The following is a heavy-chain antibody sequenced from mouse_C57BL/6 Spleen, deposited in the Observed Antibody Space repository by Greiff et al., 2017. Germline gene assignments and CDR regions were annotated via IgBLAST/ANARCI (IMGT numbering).Heavy chain of an antibody. CDR1: GFTFTDYY. CDR2: IINKANGYTT. V-gene: IGHV7-3*01. Sequence: EVKVVESGGGLVQPGGSLSLSCAASGFTFTDYYMSWVRQPPGKALEWLGFIINKANGYTTEYSASVKGRFTISRDNSQSILYLQMNALRAEDSATYYCARYMGGFLYAMDYWGQGTSVTVSS. D-gene: IGHD1-1*02. CDR3: ARYMGGFLYAMDY. J-gene: IGHJ4*01.